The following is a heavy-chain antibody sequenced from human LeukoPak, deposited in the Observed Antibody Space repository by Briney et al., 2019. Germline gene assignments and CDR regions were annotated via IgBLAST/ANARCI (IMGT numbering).Heavy chain of an antibody. CDR3: ARGLLEGDYMDV. J-gene: IGHJ6*03. V-gene: IGHV1-8*03. D-gene: IGHD1-26*01. CDR2: MNPNSGNT. CDR1: GYTFTSYD. Sequence: GASVKVSCKASGYTFTSYDINWVRQATGQGLEWMGWMNPNSGNTGYAQKFQGRVTITRNTSISTAYMELGSLRSEDTAVYYCARGLLEGDYMDVWGKGTTVTVSS.